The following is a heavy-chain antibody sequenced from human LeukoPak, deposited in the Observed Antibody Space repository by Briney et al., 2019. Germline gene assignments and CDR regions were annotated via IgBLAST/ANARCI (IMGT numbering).Heavy chain of an antibody. V-gene: IGHV3-48*04. CDR2: ISSSGGTI. D-gene: IGHD3-22*01. J-gene: IGHJ2*01. Sequence: GGSLRLSCAASGFTFSDYSMNWVRQAPGKGLEWVSFISSSGGTIYYADSVKGRFTISRDNAENSLYLQMNSLRAEDTAVYYCARAAYYYDSSAYPYWYFDPWGRGTLVTVSS. CDR3: ARAAYYYDSSAYPYWYFDP. CDR1: GFTFSDYS.